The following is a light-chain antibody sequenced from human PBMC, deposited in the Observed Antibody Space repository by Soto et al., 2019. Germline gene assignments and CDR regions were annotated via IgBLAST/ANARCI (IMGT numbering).Light chain of an antibody. Sequence: EIVLTQSPGTLSLSPGERATLSCRASQSVSSYFAWYQQQPGQDPRLLIFGASTRAAGIPARFRGSGSGTDFTLSISRLEHEDFAVYYCQQRGSTFGQGTKLEIK. CDR3: QQRGST. J-gene: IGKJ2*01. V-gene: IGKV3-11*01. CDR2: GAS. CDR1: QSVSSY.